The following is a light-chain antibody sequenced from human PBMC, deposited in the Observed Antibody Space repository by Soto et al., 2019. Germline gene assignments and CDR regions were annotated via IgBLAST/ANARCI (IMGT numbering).Light chain of an antibody. CDR2: DAS. CDR3: QQRSNWPST. V-gene: IGKV3-11*01. CDR1: QSVSSY. Sequence: EIVLTQSPAPLSLSPGERAALSCRASQSVSSYLAWYQQKPGQAPRLLIYDASNRATGIPARFSGSGSGTDFTLTLSRLEPEDFAVYYCQQRSNWPSTFGGGTKVEIK. J-gene: IGKJ4*01.